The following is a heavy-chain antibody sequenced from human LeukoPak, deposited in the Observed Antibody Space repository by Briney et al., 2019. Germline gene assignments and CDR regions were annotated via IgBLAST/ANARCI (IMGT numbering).Heavy chain of an antibody. V-gene: IGHV3-23*01. CDR1: GFTFSSYA. J-gene: IGHJ5*02. CDR3: AKDPRLHWFDP. D-gene: IGHD4-11*01. Sequence: TGGSLRLSCAASGFTFSSYAMTWVRQAPGKGLEWVSTIGGSGAGTYYADSVKGRFTISRDNSKNTLYLQMNSLRAEDTAVYYCAKDPRLHWFDPWGQGTLVTVSS. CDR2: IGGSGAGT.